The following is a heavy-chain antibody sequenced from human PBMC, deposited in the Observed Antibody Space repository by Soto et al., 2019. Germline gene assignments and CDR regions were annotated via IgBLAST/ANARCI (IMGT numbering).Heavy chain of an antibody. CDR3: DTDPGDTAMVDY. V-gene: IGHV4-30-2*01. Sequence: SETLSLTCAVSGGSVSGGGYSWSWIRQPPGKGLEWIGYIYHSGSTFYNPSLKSRVTISVDRSKNQFSLKLSSVTAADTAVYYCDTDPGDTAMVDYWGQGSLVTVSS. D-gene: IGHD5-18*01. CDR2: IYHSGST. CDR1: GGSVSGGGYS. J-gene: IGHJ4*02.